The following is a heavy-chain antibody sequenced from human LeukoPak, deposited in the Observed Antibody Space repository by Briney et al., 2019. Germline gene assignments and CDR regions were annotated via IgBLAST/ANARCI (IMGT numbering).Heavy chain of an antibody. CDR1: GGSISSYY. J-gene: IGHJ5*02. CDR3: ARTHYDILTGYDWFDP. CDR2: IYYSGST. V-gene: IGHV4-59*01. Sequence: PSETLSLTCTVSGGSISSYYWSWIRQPPGKGLEWIGYIYYSGSTNYNPSLKSRVTISVDTSKNQFSLKLSSVTAADTAVYYCARTHYDILTGYDWFDPWGQGTLVTVSS. D-gene: IGHD3-9*01.